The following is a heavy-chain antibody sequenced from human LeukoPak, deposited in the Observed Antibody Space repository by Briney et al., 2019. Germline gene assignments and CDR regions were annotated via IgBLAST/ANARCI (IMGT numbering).Heavy chain of an antibody. CDR2: MSSSGTTI. CDR3: ARRYCSSTSCLIDY. D-gene: IGHD2-2*01. J-gene: IGHJ4*02. Sequence: GGSLRLFCAASGFTFSSYEMNWLRQAPGKGLEWLSYMSSSGTTIYYADSVKCRFTISRGNAKNSLYLQMNSLRAEDTAVYYCARRYCSSTSCLIDYWGQGTLVTVSS. CDR1: GFTFSSYE. V-gene: IGHV3-48*03.